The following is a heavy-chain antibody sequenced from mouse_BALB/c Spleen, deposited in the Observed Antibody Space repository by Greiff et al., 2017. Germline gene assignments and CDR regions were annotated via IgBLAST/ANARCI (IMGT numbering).Heavy chain of an antibody. J-gene: IGHJ4*01. CDR3: ARYRGADYYAMDY. CDR2: ILPGSGST. Sequence: VQLQQSGAELMKPGASVKISCKATGYTFSSYWIEWVKQRPGHGLEWIGEILPGSGSTNYNEKFKGKATFTADTSSNTAYMQLSSLTSEDSAVYYCARYRGADYYAMDYWGQGTSVTVSS. D-gene: IGHD2-14*01. V-gene: IGHV1-9*01. CDR1: GYTFSSYW.